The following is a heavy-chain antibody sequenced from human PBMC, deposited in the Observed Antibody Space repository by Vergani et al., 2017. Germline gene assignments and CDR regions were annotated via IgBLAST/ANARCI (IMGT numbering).Heavy chain of an antibody. CDR1: GYSFTSYW. J-gene: IGHJ4*02. Sequence: EVQLVQSGAEVNKPGASLKISCKGSGYSFTSYWIGWVRQMPGKGLEWMGIIYPGDSDTRYSPSFQGHVTISADKSISTAYLQWSSLKASDTAMYYCARQRHYYDSSEGDDYGGQGTLVTVSS. CDR2: IYPGDSDT. D-gene: IGHD3-22*01. CDR3: ARQRHYYDSSEGDDY. V-gene: IGHV5-51*01.